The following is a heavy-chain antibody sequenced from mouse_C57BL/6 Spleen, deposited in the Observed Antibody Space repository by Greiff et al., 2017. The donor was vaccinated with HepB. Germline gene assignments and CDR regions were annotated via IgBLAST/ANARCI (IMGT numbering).Heavy chain of an antibody. J-gene: IGHJ2*01. Sequence: VQLQQPGAELVKPGASVKLSCKASGYTFTSYWMQWVKQRPGQGLEWIGEIDPSDSYTNYNQKFKGKATLTVDTSSSTAYMQLSSLTSEDSAVYYCARRYLDYWGQGTTLTVSS. V-gene: IGHV1-50*01. CDR3: ARRYLDY. CDR2: IDPSDSYT. CDR1: GYTFTSYW.